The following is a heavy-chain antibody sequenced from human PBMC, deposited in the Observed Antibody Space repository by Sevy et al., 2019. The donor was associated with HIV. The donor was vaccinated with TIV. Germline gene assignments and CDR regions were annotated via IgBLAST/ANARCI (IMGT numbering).Heavy chain of an antibody. CDR3: AKGAWELIYVDFNY. CDR2: ISGSGGTT. Sequence: GGSLRLSCTASGFTFNNYAMTWVRQAPGKGLEWVSSISGSGGTTYYADSVKGRFTVSRDNSKNTLYLKVSSLRADDTAVHYCAKGAWELIYVDFNYWGQGTLVTVSS. D-gene: IGHD1-26*01. V-gene: IGHV3-23*01. J-gene: IGHJ4*02. CDR1: GFTFNNYA.